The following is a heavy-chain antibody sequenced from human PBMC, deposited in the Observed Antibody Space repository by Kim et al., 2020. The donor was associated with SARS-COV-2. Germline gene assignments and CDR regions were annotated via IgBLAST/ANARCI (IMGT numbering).Heavy chain of an antibody. J-gene: IGHJ5*02. D-gene: IGHD1-26*01. CDR1: GGSFRDYN. CDR2: INHTGTT. CDR3: ARDIVSSPRGDGFDP. V-gene: IGHV4-34*01. Sequence: SDTLSLTCTVYGGSFRDYNWGWIRQSPGKGLEWIGEINHTGTTNYNPSLKSRVTMSVDTSKNQFSLKLSSVTAADTAVYYCARDIVSSPRGDGFDPWGLGTLVTVSS.